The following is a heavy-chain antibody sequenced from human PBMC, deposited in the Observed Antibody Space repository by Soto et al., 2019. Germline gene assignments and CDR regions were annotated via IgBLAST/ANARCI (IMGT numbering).Heavy chain of an antibody. CDR3: ARGGGEGYCSGGSIYHLTDAFDI. V-gene: IGHV4-31*03. CDR1: GGSISSGGYY. Sequence: QVQLQESGPGLVKPSQTLSLTCTVSGGSISSGGYYWSWIRQHPGKGLEWIGYIYYSGSTYYNPSLKRRITVSVDTSKNQFALKLSSVTAADTAVYYCARGGGEGYCSGGSIYHLTDAFDIWGQGTMVTVSS. CDR2: IYYSGST. J-gene: IGHJ3*02. D-gene: IGHD2-15*01.